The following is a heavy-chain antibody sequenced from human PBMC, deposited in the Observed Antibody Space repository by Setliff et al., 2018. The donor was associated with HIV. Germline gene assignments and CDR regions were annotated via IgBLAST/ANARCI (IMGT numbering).Heavy chain of an antibody. CDR1: GYTFTSDY. CDR2: INPNSGGT. CDR3: ARDHCSSSGCYEYSYYGMDV. D-gene: IGHD2-2*01. J-gene: IGHJ6*02. V-gene: IGHV1-2*02. Sequence: GASVKVSCKASGYTFTSDYIHWVRQAPGQGLEWMGWINPNSGGTTYAQKFQGRVTMTRDTSTSTLYMDLRSLKSDDTAVYYCARDHCSSSGCYEYSYYGMDVWGQGTTVTVSS.